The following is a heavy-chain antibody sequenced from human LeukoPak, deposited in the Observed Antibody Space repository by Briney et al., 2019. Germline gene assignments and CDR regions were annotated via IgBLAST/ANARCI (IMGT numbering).Heavy chain of an antibody. CDR1: GFTFSGYS. J-gene: IGHJ6*02. CDR2: ISSSGSDM. D-gene: IGHD3-10*01. Sequence: GGSLRLSCAASGFTFSGYSINWVRQAPGKGLEWVSSISSSGSDMYYTDSVKGRFTISRDNAKNSLYLQMNSLRAEDTAVYYCVREGYYGLGSYYNCYGMDVWGQGTTVTVSS. CDR3: VREGYYGLGSYYNCYGMDV. V-gene: IGHV3-21*01.